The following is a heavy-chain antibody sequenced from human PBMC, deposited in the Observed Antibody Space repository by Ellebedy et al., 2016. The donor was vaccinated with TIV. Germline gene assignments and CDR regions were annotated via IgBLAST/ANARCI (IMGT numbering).Heavy chain of an antibody. V-gene: IGHV3-23*01. J-gene: IGHJ4*02. CDR3: ARDPGSGWYFDY. Sequence: PGGSLRLSCVASGFTFNSYVMSWVRQAPGKGLEWVSAISASGHRTFYADSVKGRFTISRDNSKNTLLLQMNSLRDEDTAVYYCARDPGSGWYFDYWGQGTLVIVSS. CDR1: GFTFNSYV. CDR2: ISASGHRT. D-gene: IGHD6-19*01.